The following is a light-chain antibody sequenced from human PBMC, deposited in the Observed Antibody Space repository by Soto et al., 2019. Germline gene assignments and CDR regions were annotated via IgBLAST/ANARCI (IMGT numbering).Light chain of an antibody. CDR2: DVS. Sequence: QSALTQPRSVSGSPGQSVTISCTGTSNDVGGYDYVSWYQQHPGKAPKLIIYDVSKRPSGVPDRLSGSKSGNTASLTISGLQAEDEADYYCCSYAGTYSYVFGTETKLTVL. CDR3: CSYAGTYSYV. J-gene: IGLJ1*01. V-gene: IGLV2-11*01. CDR1: SNDVGGYDY.